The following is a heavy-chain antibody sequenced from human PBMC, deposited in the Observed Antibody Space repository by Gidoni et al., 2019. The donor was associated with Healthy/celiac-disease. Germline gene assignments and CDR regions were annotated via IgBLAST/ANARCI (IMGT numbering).Heavy chain of an antibody. CDR3: ARGEVGATFAFDI. V-gene: IGHV3-21*01. D-gene: IGHD1-26*01. CDR2: ISSSSSYI. CDR1: GFTFSSSS. Sequence: EVQLVESGGGLVKPGGSLRLSCAASGFTFSSSSMYWVRQAPGKGLEWVSSISSSSSYIYYADSVKGRFTISRDNAKNSLYLQMNSLRAEDTAVYYCARGEVGATFAFDIWGQGTMVTVSS. J-gene: IGHJ3*02.